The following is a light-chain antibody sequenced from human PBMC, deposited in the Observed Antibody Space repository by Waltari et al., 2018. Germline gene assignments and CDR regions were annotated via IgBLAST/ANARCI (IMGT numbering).Light chain of an antibody. Sequence: DIQMTQSPSSLSASVGDTVTITCRASRSISSWLAWYQQKPGKVPKLLIYKASSLHTGVPSRFSGSGSGTDFTLTISSLQPEDFATYYCLPYSSSPYSFGQGTKVEIK. CDR1: RSISSW. V-gene: IGKV1-12*01. J-gene: IGKJ2*03. CDR2: KAS. CDR3: LPYSSSPYS.